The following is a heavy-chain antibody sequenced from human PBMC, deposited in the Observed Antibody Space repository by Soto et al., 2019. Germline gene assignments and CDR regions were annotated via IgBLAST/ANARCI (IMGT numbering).Heavy chain of an antibody. J-gene: IGHJ4*02. CDR2: ISAYNGNT. Sequence: QVQLVQSGAEVKKPGASVKVSCKASGYTFTSYGISWVRQAPGQGLEWMGWISAYNGNTNYAQKLQGRVTKTTNTSTSTAYMELRSLRSDDTAVYYCARDRYCSGGSCYSLAVDYWGQGTLVTVSS. CDR1: GYTFTSYG. V-gene: IGHV1-18*01. CDR3: ARDRYCSGGSCYSLAVDY. D-gene: IGHD2-15*01.